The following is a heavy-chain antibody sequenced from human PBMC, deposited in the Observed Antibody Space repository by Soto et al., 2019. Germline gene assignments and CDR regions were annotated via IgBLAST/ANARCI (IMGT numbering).Heavy chain of an antibody. CDR3: ASSLGTAMVTRYYYGMDV. V-gene: IGHV1-69*13. D-gene: IGHD5-18*01. CDR1: GGTFSSYA. Sequence: SVKVSCKASGGTFSSYAISWVRQAPGQGREWMGGIIPIFGTANYAQKFQGRVTITADESTSTAYMELSSLRSEDTAVYYCASSLGTAMVTRYYYGMDVWGQGXTVTVSS. J-gene: IGHJ6*02. CDR2: IIPIFGTA.